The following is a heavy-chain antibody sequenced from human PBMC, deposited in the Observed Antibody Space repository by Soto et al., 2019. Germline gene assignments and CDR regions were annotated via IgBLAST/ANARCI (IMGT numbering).Heavy chain of an antibody. J-gene: IGHJ4*02. CDR3: AKAGHKLLEANSNFDY. D-gene: IGHD2-21*01. Sequence: EVQLLESGGGLVQPGGSLRLSCTPSEFTFSSYAMSWVRQAPGRGLEWVSTISGSGGNTYYADSVKGRFTISRDNSKNTLYLQMNSLRADDTAVYYCAKAGHKLLEANSNFDYWGQGTLVTVSS. CDR1: EFTFSSYA. V-gene: IGHV3-23*01. CDR2: ISGSGGNT.